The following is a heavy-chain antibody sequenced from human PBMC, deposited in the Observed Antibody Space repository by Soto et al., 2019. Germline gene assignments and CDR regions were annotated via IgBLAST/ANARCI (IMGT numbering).Heavy chain of an antibody. D-gene: IGHD3-22*01. J-gene: IGHJ4*02. CDR1: GGSISSYY. CDR2: IYYSGST. CDR3: ARGYYDSSGYFDPRPFDY. V-gene: IGHV4-59*08. Sequence: SETLSLTCTVSGGSISSYYWSWIRQPPGKGLEWIGYIYYSGSTYYNPSLKSRVTISVDTSKNQFSLKLSSVTAADTAVYYCARGYYDSSGYFDPRPFDYWGQGTLVTVSS.